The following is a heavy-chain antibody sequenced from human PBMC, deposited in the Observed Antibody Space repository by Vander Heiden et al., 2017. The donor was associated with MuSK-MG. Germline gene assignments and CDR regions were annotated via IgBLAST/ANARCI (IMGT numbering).Heavy chain of an antibody. Sequence: QLQLQESGPGLVQPSETLSLTCTVSGGSISSNIYYWNWIRQPPGKGLEWIGSIYYSGRTYYSPSLKSRITMSLDTSKNQFSLKLSSVTAADTAKYYCARRRDSGSLDSWGQGTLVTVSS. V-gene: IGHV4-39*01. CDR1: GGSISSNIYY. D-gene: IGHD3-10*01. CDR2: IYYSGRT. CDR3: ARRRDSGSLDS. J-gene: IGHJ4*02.